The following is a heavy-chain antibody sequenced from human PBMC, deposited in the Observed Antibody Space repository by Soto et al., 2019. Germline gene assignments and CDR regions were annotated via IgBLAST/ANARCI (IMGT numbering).Heavy chain of an antibody. D-gene: IGHD6-6*01. Sequence: PGGSLRLSCAASGFTFSTYSMNWVRQAPGKGLEWVSYISSSSSTIYYADSVKGRFTISRDNAKNSLYLHMNSLRAEDTAVYYCAKVAYSSSSRNWIDSWGQGTLVTVSS. J-gene: IGHJ5*01. CDR1: GFTFSTYS. V-gene: IGHV3-48*01. CDR2: ISSSSSTI. CDR3: AKVAYSSSSRNWIDS.